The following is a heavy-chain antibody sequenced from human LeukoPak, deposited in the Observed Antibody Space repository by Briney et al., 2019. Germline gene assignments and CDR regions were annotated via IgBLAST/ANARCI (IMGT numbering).Heavy chain of an antibody. CDR2: MYYSGGT. CDR3: ARMAYDNSGYYYFDS. V-gene: IGHV4-39*01. CDR1: GGSISSSSYY. Sequence: PSETLSLTCTVSGGSISSSSYYSGWIRQPPGKWLEWIGAMYYSGGTYYNPSLRSRVTIYVDTSKNQLSLTRNSVTAADTAVYSCARMAYDNSGYYYFDSWGPGNLVTVSS. J-gene: IGHJ4*02. D-gene: IGHD3-22*01.